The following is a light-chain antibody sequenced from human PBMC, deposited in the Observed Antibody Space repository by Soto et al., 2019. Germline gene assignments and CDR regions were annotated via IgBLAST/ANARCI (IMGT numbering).Light chain of an antibody. J-gene: IGLJ7*01. CDR1: SSNIGAGYD. V-gene: IGLV1-40*01. CDR3: QSYDSSLSGAAV. CDR2: GNS. Sequence: QSVLTQPPSVSGAPGQRVTISCTGSSSNIGAGYDLHWYQQLPGTAPKLLIYGNSNRPSGVPDRFSGSKSGTSASLAITGLQAEDEADYYCQSYDSSLSGAAVFGGGTQLTVL.